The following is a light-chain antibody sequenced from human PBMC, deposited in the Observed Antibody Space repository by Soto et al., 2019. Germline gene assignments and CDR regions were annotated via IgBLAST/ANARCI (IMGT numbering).Light chain of an antibody. CDR2: AAS. CDR1: QSISNY. J-gene: IGKJ2*01. V-gene: IGKV1-39*01. CDR3: QQCYTTPQT. Sequence: DIQMTQSPSSLSASIGDRVTIACRASQSISNYLNWYQQKPGKAPKLLIWAASSLQGGVPSRFSGSGSGTDFTLTISSLQPEDFATYYCQQCYTTPQTFGQGTKVEIK.